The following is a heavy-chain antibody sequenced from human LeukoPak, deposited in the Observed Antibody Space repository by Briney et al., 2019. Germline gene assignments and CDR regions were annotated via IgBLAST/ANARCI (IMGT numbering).Heavy chain of an antibody. CDR1: GFTFRSYW. CDR3: ASGGTIFGVAHDPYYYYYYMDV. J-gene: IGHJ6*03. CDR2: INSDGSSI. V-gene: IGHV3-74*01. Sequence: PGGSLRLSCAASGFTFRSYWMHWVRQAPGKGLVWVSRINSDGSSISYADSVKGRYIISRDNAKNTLYLQMNSLRAEDTAVYHCASGGTIFGVAHDPYYYYYYMDVWGKGTTVTVSS. D-gene: IGHD3-3*01.